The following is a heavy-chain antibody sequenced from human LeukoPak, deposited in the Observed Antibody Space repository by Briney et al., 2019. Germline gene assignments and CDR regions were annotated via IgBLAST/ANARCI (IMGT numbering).Heavy chain of an antibody. D-gene: IGHD3-16*02. CDR1: GGTFSSYA. J-gene: IGHJ4*02. Sequence: SVKVSCKASGGTFSSYAISWVRQAPGQGLEWMRGIIPIFGTANYAQKFQGRVTITADESTCTAYMELSSLRSEDTAVYYCARGSLGELSSFDYWGQGTLVTVSS. V-gene: IGHV1-69*01. CDR3: ARGSLGELSSFDY. CDR2: IIPIFGTA.